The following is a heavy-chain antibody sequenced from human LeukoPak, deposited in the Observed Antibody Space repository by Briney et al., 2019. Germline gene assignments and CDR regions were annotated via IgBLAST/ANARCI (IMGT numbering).Heavy chain of an antibody. D-gene: IGHD5-12*01. J-gene: IGHJ4*02. CDR3: ASGDSGYAPKYYFDY. Sequence: GGSLRLSCAASGFTFSSYAMSWVRQAPGKGLEWVSVIYSGGSTYYADSVKGRFTISRHNSKNTLYLQMNSLRAEDTAVYYCASGDSGYAPKYYFDYWGQGTLVTVSS. CDR2: IYSGGST. CDR1: GFTFSSYA. V-gene: IGHV3-66*01.